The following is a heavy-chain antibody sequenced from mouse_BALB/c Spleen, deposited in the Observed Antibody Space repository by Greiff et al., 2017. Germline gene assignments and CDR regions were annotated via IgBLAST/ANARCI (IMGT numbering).Heavy chain of an antibody. Sequence: EVQVVESGAELVKPGASVKLSCTASGFNIKDTYMHWVKQRPEQGLEWIGRIDPANGNTKYDPKFQGKATITADTSSNTAYLQLSSLTSEDTAVYYCARRAAGCWGQGTSVTVSS. CDR3: ARRAAGC. J-gene: IGHJ4*01. CDR1: GFNIKDTY. D-gene: IGHD3-3*01. CDR2: IDPANGNT. V-gene: IGHV14-3*02.